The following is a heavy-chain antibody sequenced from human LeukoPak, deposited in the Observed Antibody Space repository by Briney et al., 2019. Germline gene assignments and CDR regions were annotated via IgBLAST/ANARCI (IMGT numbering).Heavy chain of an antibody. CDR2: INGGSGNT. V-gene: IGHV1-3*01. CDR1: GYTFTSYT. Sequence: HRASVKVSCKASGYTFTSYTMHWLRQAPGQRLDWMGWINGGSGNTKYSPEFQGRVTITRDTSASTAYMELSSLRSEDTAVYYCANPRYDSSGYYYVDWGQGTLVTVSS. J-gene: IGHJ4*02. D-gene: IGHD3-22*01. CDR3: ANPRYDSSGYYYVD.